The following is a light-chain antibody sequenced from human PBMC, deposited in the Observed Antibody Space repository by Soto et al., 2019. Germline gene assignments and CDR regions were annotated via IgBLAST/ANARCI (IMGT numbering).Light chain of an antibody. V-gene: IGKV3-20*01. CDR1: QSLNMRY. Sequence: ESVLTHSPGSLYLSPGERHTLSCRASQSLNMRYLAWYQQKPGQAPRLLIFGASDRATGIPDRFSGSGSGTDFTLSISRLEPDDFAVYYCHQYESSPQTVGRGGKVDIK. J-gene: IGKJ1*01. CDR3: HQYESSPQT. CDR2: GAS.